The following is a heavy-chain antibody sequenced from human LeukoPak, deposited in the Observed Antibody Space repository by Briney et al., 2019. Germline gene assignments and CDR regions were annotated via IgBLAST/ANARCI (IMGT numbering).Heavy chain of an antibody. Sequence: GGSLRLSCAASGFMFSNFWMHWVRQAPGKGLEWVSFTNNDGTTKEYADSVKGRFTISRDSTRNTVDLQMNGLSAEDTAVYYCARGDGGFDYWGQGSLVTVSS. V-gene: IGHV3-74*03. CDR2: TNNDGTTK. CDR3: ARGDGGFDY. J-gene: IGHJ4*02. CDR1: GFMFSNFW. D-gene: IGHD5-24*01.